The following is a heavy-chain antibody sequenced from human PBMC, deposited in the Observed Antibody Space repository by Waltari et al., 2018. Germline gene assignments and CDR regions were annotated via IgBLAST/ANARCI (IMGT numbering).Heavy chain of an antibody. CDR3: ARGEADYYYDSSDYWPPFGD. CDR1: GGSISSGGYY. Sequence: QVQLQESGPGLVKPSQTLSLTCTVSGGSISSGGYYWSWIRQHPGKGLEWIGYIYHSGSTYYHPSLKILVTISVDRSKTQFSLKLSSVTAADTAVYYCARGEADYYYDSSDYWPPFGDWGQGTLVTVSS. V-gene: IGHV4-31*01. D-gene: IGHD3-22*01. CDR2: IYHSGST. J-gene: IGHJ4*02.